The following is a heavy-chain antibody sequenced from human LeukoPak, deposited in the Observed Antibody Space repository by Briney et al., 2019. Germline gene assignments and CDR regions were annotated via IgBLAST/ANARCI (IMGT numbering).Heavy chain of an antibody. Sequence: SVKVSCKASGGTFSSYAISWVRQAPGQGLEWMGGIIPIFSTANYAQKFQGRVTITTDESTSTAYMELSSLRSEDTAVYYCARDRRVGAAYYFDYWGQGTLVTVSS. CDR1: GGTFSSYA. J-gene: IGHJ4*02. D-gene: IGHD1-26*01. CDR2: IIPIFSTA. V-gene: IGHV1-69*05. CDR3: ARDRRVGAAYYFDY.